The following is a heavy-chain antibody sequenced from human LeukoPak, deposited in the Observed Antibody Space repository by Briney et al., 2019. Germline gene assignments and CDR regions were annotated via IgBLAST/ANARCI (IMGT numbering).Heavy chain of an antibody. V-gene: IGHV4-30-4*07. CDR1: GGSISSGGYS. Sequence: PSETLSLTCAVSGGSISSGGYSWSWIRQPPGKGLEWIGYIYYSGSTYYNPSLKSRVTISVDTSKNQFSLKLTSVTAADTAVYYCARGTLYIDSGWYQYFQHWGQGTLVTVSS. CDR2: IYYSGST. CDR3: ARGTLYIDSGWYQYFQH. D-gene: IGHD6-19*01. J-gene: IGHJ1*01.